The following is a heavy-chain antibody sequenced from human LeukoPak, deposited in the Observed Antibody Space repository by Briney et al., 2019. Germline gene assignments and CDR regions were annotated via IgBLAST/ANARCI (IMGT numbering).Heavy chain of an antibody. D-gene: IGHD3-22*01. CDR1: GFTVSSNY. CDR3: ARDPTDSSGHEGGDY. CDR2: IYSGGST. V-gene: IGHV3-53*01. J-gene: IGHJ4*02. Sequence: PGGSLRPSCAASGFTVSSNYMSWVRQAPGKGLEWVSIIYSGGSTYYADSVKGRFTISRDNSKNTLYLQMNSLRAEDTAMYYCARDPTDSSGHEGGDYWGQGTLVTVSS.